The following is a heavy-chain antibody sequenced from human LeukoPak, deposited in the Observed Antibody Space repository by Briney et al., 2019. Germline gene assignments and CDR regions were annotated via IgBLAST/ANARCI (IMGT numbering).Heavy chain of an antibody. D-gene: IGHD5-24*01. Sequence: GRSLRLSCAASGFIFSSHGMHWVRQAPGKGLEWVVVIWYDGSNKYYADSVKGRFTISRDNSKNTLYLQMDSLRGEDTAVYYCARDPVRDGYPYSFDYWGQGTLVTVSS. CDR2: IWYDGSNK. V-gene: IGHV3-33*01. J-gene: IGHJ4*02. CDR3: ARDPVRDGYPYSFDY. CDR1: GFIFSSHG.